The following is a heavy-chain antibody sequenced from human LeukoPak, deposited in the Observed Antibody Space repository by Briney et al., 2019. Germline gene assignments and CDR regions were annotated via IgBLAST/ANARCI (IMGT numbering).Heavy chain of an antibody. Sequence: SETLSLTCAASGGSFSGYYWSWIRQPPGKGLEWIGEINHSGSTKYYPSLKNRVTISVDTSKNQYSLKLSSGTAADTAVYYCASRSGGGYSYGSNWFDPWGKGTLVTVSS. CDR2: INHSGST. J-gene: IGHJ5*02. CDR3: ASRSGGGYSYGSNWFDP. CDR1: GGSFSGYY. V-gene: IGHV4-34*01. D-gene: IGHD5-18*01.